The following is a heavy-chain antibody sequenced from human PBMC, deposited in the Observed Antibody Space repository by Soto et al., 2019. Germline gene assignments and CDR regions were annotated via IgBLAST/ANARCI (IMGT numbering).Heavy chain of an antibody. CDR3: ARATPTNYYDRSGYYDS. J-gene: IGHJ4*02. Sequence: QVQLVQSGAEVKKPGSSVKVSCKASGGTFSSYAISWVRQAPGQGLEWMGGIIPIFGTANYAQKFQGRVTITADESTSTAYMELSSLRSEDTAVYYCARATPTNYYDRSGYYDSWGQGTLVTVSS. V-gene: IGHV1-69*01. D-gene: IGHD3-22*01. CDR2: IIPIFGTA. CDR1: GGTFSSYA.